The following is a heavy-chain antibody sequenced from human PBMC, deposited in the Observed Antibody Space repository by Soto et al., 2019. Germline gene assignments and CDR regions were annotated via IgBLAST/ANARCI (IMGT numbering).Heavy chain of an antibody. CDR1: GFSFSSYA. J-gene: IGHJ4*02. Sequence: QVHLVESGGGVVQPGRSLRLSCAASGFSFSSYAMHWVRQAPGKGLEWVAAISYAGSNIFYTDSVKGRFTISRDKSNTVSLQMNSLRPEDTAMYYCAKDAGAVARYYFDYWGQGTLVTVSS. CDR2: ISYAGSNI. D-gene: IGHD6-19*01. CDR3: AKDAGAVARYYFDY. V-gene: IGHV3-30*18.